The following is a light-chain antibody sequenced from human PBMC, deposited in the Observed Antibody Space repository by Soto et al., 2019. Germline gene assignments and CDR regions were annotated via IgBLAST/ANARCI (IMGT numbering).Light chain of an antibody. J-gene: IGLJ3*02. CDR2: DVS. V-gene: IGLV2-14*01. CDR3: SSYTSSSTLLE. CDR1: SSDVGGYNY. Sequence: QSVLTQPASVSGSPGQSITISCTGTSSDVGGYNYVSWYQQHPGKAPKLMLYDVSNRPSGVSNRFSGSKSGNTASLTISGLQAEDEADYYCSSYTSSSTLLEFGGGTKLTVL.